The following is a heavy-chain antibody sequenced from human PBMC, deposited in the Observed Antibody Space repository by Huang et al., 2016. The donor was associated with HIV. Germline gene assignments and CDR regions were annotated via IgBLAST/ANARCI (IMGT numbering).Heavy chain of an antibody. CDR3: ARDHWYPLQNWFDL. CDR1: GYVFTKYG. D-gene: IGHD1-1*01. V-gene: IGHV1-18*01. CDR2: ISAYNGNT. Sequence: QVELVQSGGEVKRPGASVRVSCKGSGYVFTKYGVNWVRQAPGRGLGWMGWISAYNGNTNYAEKFQGRVTLTRDTSTTTAYMELRDVTSADTAVYYCARDHWYPLQNWFDLWGQGTLVTVSS. J-gene: IGHJ5*02.